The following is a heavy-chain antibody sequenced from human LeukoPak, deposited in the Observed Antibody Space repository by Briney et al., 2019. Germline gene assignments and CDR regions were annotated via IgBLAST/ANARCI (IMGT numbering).Heavy chain of an antibody. CDR1: GYTFTGYY. CDR3: ARAPFYYNDSSGYYYADYYYYYGMDV. J-gene: IGHJ6*02. V-gene: IGHV1-2*02. CDR2: INPNSGGT. D-gene: IGHD3-22*01. Sequence: ASVKVSCKASGYTFTGYYMHWVRQAPGQGLEWMGWINPNSGGTNYAQKFQGRVTMTRDTSISTAYMELSRLRSDDTAVYYCARAPFYYNDSSGYYYADYYYYYGMDVWGQGTTVTVSS.